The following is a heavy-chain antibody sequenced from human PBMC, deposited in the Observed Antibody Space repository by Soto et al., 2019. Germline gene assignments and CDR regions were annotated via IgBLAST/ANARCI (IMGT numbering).Heavy chain of an antibody. D-gene: IGHD1-26*01. CDR1: GFPFSVYN. J-gene: IGHJ4*02. CDR2: IGSRGTDM. CDR3: ARPYSGSYSFDF. V-gene: IGHV3-21*01. Sequence: GGSLRLSCAASGFPFSVYNMNWVRQAPGKGLEWVSSIGSRGTDMYYAESVTGRFTISRDNAKNSLYLHLKGLRAEDTAVYYCARPYSGSYSFDFWGQGTMVTVSS.